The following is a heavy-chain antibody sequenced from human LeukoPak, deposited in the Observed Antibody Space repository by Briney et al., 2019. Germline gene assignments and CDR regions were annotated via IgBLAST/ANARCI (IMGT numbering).Heavy chain of an antibody. J-gene: IGHJ4*02. V-gene: IGHV5-51*01. D-gene: IGHD4-11*01. CDR3: ARQSSNGDFDY. CDR1: GYKFNAYW. CDR2: IYPGDSHT. Sequence: PGESLKISCKGSGYKFNAYWIAWVRQMPRKGLEWMGIIYPGDSHTRNSPSFQGQVTISADKSMSTAYLQWSSLKASDTAMYYCARQSSNGDFDYWGQGTLVTVSS.